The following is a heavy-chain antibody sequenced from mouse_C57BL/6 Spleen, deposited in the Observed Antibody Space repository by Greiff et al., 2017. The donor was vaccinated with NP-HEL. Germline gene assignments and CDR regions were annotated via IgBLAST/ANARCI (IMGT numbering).Heavy chain of an antibody. CDR1: GFTFSDYY. V-gene: IGHV5-16*01. CDR2: INYDGSST. Sequence: EVKLVESEGGLVQPGSSMKLSCTASGFTFSDYYMAWVRQVPEKGLEWVANINYDGSSTYYLDSLKSRFIISRDNAKNILYLQMSSLKSEDTATYYCARDGDDYDKYAMDYWGQGTSVTVSS. D-gene: IGHD2-4*01. J-gene: IGHJ4*01. CDR3: ARDGDDYDKYAMDY.